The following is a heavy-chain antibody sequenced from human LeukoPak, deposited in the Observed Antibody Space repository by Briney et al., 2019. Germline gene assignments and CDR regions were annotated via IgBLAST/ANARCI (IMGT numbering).Heavy chain of an antibody. CDR1: GGSFSGHY. Sequence: SETLSLTCAVYGGSFSGHYWSWIRQPPGKGLEWIGEINHSGSTYYNPSLKSRVTISVDTSKNQFSLKLSSVTAADTAVYYCARLGDYYGSGSYTYYYYYMDVWGKGTTVTVSS. J-gene: IGHJ6*03. CDR2: INHSGST. V-gene: IGHV4-34*01. D-gene: IGHD3-10*01. CDR3: ARLGDYYGSGSYTYYYYYMDV.